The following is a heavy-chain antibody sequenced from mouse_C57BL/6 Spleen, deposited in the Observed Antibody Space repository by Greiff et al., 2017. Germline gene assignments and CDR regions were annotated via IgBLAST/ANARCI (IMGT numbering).Heavy chain of an antibody. D-gene: IGHD1-1*01. CDR1: GYTFTSYW. J-gene: IGHJ3*01. CDR3: AITDYGSSAWFAY. CDR2: IHPSDSDT. Sequence: VQLQQPGAELVKPGASVKVSCKASGYTFTSYWMHWVKQRPGQGLEWIGRIHPSDSDTNYNQKFKGKATLTVDKSSSTAYVQLSSLTSEDSAVYYCAITDYGSSAWFAYWGQGTLVTVSA. V-gene: IGHV1-74*01.